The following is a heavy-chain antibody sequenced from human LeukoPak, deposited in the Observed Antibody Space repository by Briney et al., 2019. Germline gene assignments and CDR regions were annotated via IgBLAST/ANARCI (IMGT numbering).Heavy chain of an antibody. Sequence: PSETLSLTCAVSGYSISSGYYWGWIRPPPGKGLEWIGSIYHSGSTYYNPSLKSRVTISVDTSKNQFSLKLSSVTAADTAAYYCARHSGIAAAPFDYWGQGTLVTVSS. D-gene: IGHD6-13*01. CDR2: IYHSGST. J-gene: IGHJ4*02. CDR1: GYSISSGYY. V-gene: IGHV4-38-2*01. CDR3: ARHSGIAAAPFDY.